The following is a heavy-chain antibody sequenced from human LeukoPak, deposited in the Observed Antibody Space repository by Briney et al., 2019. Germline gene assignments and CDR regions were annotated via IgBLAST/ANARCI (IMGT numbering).Heavy chain of an antibody. V-gene: IGHV3-48*02. CDR2: ITKSGGSA. J-gene: IGHJ4*02. D-gene: IGHD3-9*01. Sequence: PGGSLRLSCAASGFSFTDYSMNWVRQAPGKGLEWVSYITKSGGSAYYADSVKGRVTISRDDAKNSLYLHINSLRDEDTAVYYCARANRYAFDYWGQGILVTVSS. CDR1: GFSFTDYS. CDR3: ARANRYAFDY.